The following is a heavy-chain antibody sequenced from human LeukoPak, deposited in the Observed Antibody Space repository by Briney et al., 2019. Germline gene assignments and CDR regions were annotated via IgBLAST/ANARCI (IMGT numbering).Heavy chain of an antibody. D-gene: IGHD6-25*01. CDR3: ARRPVAAEYFQH. J-gene: IGHJ1*01. V-gene: IGHV3-30*03. CDR2: ISYDESRI. Sequence: GGSLRLSCTGSGFSFTNYAMHWVRQAPGEGLEWVAVISYDESRIYYADSVKGRFTISRDLSTNTLYLQMNSLTTEDTAMYFCARRPVAAEYFQHWGQGTLVTVSS. CDR1: GFSFTNYA.